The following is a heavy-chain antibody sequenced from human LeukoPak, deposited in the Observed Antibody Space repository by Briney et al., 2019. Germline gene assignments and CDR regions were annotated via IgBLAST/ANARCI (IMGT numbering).Heavy chain of an antibody. J-gene: IGHJ4*02. V-gene: IGHV3-74*01. CDR1: GFTFSNYW. CDR2: IKSDGSYT. Sequence: QSGGSLRLSWAASGFTFSNYWMHWVRQAPGKGLVWVSRIKSDGSYTSYADSVKGRFTISRDNAKSTLYLQMNSLRAEDTAVYYCASDYGAKNWGQGTLVTVSS. CDR3: ASDYGAKN. D-gene: IGHD4-17*01.